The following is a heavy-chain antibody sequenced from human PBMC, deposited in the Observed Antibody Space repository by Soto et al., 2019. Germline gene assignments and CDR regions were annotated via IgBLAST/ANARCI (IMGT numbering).Heavy chain of an antibody. J-gene: IGHJ5*02. CDR2: VYSSGTS. CDR3: ARYSPPKKSYDSNPGWFDP. V-gene: IGHV4-59*01. CDR1: GGSMNSYY. Sequence: QVQLQESGPGLVRPSETLSLSCTVSGGSMNSYYWSWIRQPPGKGLGWLGHVYSSGTSKYNVSLESRITMSLDTSRNQFSLSLNSVTAAYTAVYFCARYSPPKKSYDSNPGWFDPWGQGTLVAVSS. D-gene: IGHD2-15*01.